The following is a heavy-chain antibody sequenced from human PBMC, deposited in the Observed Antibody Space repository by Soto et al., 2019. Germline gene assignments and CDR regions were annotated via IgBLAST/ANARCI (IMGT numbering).Heavy chain of an antibody. Sequence: QVQLVQSGAEEKKPGASVKVSCKASGYPFTGYAMHWVRQAPGQRLEWMGWLNAGNGNTKNSQKFQGRVTITRDTSASAAYRELSGLISEDTAVYYCARAVAVAADFDYLGQGTLVTVSS. CDR2: LNAGNGNT. D-gene: IGHD6-19*01. CDR3: ARAVAVAADFDY. V-gene: IGHV1-3*05. CDR1: GYPFTGYA. J-gene: IGHJ4*02.